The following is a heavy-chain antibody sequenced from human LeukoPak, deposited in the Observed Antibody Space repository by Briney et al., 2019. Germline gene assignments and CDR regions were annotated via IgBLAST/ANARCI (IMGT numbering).Heavy chain of an antibody. CDR2: ICPDGTVT. Sequence: GGSLRLSCAASGFTFSTYCMHWVRQAPGKGPMWVSRICPDGTVTNHADSVKARFIISRDNARNTVYLQTNSLRVEDTAVYYCVRDFRSADYWGQGTLVTVSS. CDR1: GFTFSTYC. J-gene: IGHJ4*02. V-gene: IGHV3-74*01. CDR3: VRDFRSADY.